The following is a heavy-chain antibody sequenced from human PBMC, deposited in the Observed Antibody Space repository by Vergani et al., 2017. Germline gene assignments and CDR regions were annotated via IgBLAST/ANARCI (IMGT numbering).Heavy chain of an antibody. J-gene: IGHJ4*02. Sequence: QVQLVQSGAEVKKPGASVKVSCKASGYTFTSYGISWVRQAPGQGLEWMGWISAYNGNTNYAQKLQGRVTMTTDTSTSTAYMELRSLGADDAAVYCCARDRGSYDTQPAGYWGQGTLVTVSS. D-gene: IGHD2-15*01. CDR2: ISAYNGNT. V-gene: IGHV1-18*01. CDR1: GYTFTSYG. CDR3: ARDRGSYDTQPAGY.